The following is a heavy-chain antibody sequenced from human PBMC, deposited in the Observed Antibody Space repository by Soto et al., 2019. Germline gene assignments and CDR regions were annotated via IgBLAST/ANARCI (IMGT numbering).Heavy chain of an antibody. V-gene: IGHV4-34*01. D-gene: IGHD3-9*01. Sequence: PSETLSLTCAVYGGSFSGYYWSWICQPPGKGLEWIGEINHSGSTNYNPSLKSRVTISVDTSKNQFSLKLSSVTAADTAVYYCARGRHILTGYYRRGNYYYGMDVWGQGTTVS. CDR3: ARGRHILTGYYRRGNYYYGMDV. CDR1: GGSFSGYY. J-gene: IGHJ6*02. CDR2: INHSGST.